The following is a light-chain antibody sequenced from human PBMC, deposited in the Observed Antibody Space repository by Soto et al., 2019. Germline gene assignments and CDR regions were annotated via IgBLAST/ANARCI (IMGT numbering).Light chain of an antibody. CDR1: QSITSY. J-gene: IGKJ3*01. CDR3: QQSYSTPPFT. CDR2: AAS. V-gene: IGKV1-39*01. Sequence: DFQMTQPPSSLSASVGDRVTITCRASQSITSYLNWYQQNPGKAPKLLIYAASSLQSGVPSRFSGSGSGTDFTLTISSLQPEDFATYYCQQSYSTPPFTFGPGTKVDIK.